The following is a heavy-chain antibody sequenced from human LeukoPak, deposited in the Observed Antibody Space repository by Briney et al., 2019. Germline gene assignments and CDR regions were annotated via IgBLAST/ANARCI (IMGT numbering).Heavy chain of an antibody. CDR2: IKSKTDGGTT. V-gene: IGHV3-15*01. CDR1: GFTFSNAW. CDR3: TTELVSYYGSGSTVDY. Sequence: GGSLRLSCAASGFTFSNAWMRSVRQAPGKGLEWVGRIKSKTDGGTTDYAAPVKGRFTIASDDSKNTLYLQMNSLKTEDTAVYYCTTELVSYYGSGSTVDYWGQGTLATVSS. D-gene: IGHD3-10*01. J-gene: IGHJ4*02.